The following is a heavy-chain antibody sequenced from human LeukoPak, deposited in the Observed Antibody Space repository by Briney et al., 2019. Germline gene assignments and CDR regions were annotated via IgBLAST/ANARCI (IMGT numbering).Heavy chain of an antibody. CDR3: AKDTGYRSRGAFVI. D-gene: IGHD6-13*01. J-gene: IGHJ3*02. V-gene: IGHV3-9*01. CDR1: GFSFDDDYA. CDR2: ISWKSGSK. Sequence: PGGSLRLSCTASGFSFDDDYAMHWVRQAPGKGLEWVSGISWKSGSKGYADSVKGRFTISRDNAKNSLYLQMNSLGAEDTALYYCAKDTGYRSRGAFVIWGQGTMVTVSS.